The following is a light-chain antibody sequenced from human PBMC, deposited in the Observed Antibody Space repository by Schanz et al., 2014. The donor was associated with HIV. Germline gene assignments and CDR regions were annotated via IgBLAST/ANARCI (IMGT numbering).Light chain of an antibody. CDR1: SSDVGGHDR. J-gene: IGLJ2*01. CDR2: EVT. V-gene: IGLV2-8*01. Sequence: QSALTQPPSASGSPGQSVTISCTGTSSDVGGHDRVSWYQQYPGKAPKLLIYEVTKRPSGVPNRFSGSKSGNTASLTVSGLQAEDEADYYCSSYAGSNNLGVFGGGTKLTVL. CDR3: SSYAGSNNLGV.